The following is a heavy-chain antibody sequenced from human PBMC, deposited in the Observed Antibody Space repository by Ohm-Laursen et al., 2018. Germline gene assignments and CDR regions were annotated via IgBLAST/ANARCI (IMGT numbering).Heavy chain of an antibody. CDR3: AGPYRSKLDY. J-gene: IGHJ4*01. D-gene: IGHD4-11*01. V-gene: IGHV4-61*01. CDR1: GVSVSNTPYC. CDR2: IFPSGNT. Sequence: GTLSLTWTVSGVSVSNTPYCWGWIRQPPGKGLEWIGCIFPSGNTNYNPSLKSRVTISIDTSKNQFSLKVSSVTAADTAVYHCAGPYRSKLDYWGHGTLVTVSS.